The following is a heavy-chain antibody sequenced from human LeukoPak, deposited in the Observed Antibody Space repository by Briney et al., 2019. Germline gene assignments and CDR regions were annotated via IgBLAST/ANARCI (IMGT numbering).Heavy chain of an antibody. J-gene: IGHJ4*02. D-gene: IGHD4-17*01. CDR1: GFTFTTYG. Sequence: PGGSLRLSCAASGFTFTTYGMHWVRQAPGKGLEWVAFISYDMTNKYYADSVKGRFTISRDNSKNTLYLQMYSLRAEDTAVYYCAKIQTTVTSYFDYWGQGTLVTVSS. CDR3: AKIQTTVTSYFDY. V-gene: IGHV3-30*18. CDR2: ISYDMTNK.